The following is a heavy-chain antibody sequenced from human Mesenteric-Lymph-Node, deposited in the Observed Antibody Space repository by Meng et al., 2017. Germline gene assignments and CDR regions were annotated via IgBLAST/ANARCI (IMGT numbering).Heavy chain of an antibody. Sequence: QVKLQESGPGLVKPSQTLSLTCTVSGGSISSSNYYWSWIRQPPGKGLEWSGHIYNSGSTYYNPSLKSRITISVDTSKNQFSLKLSSVTAADTAVYYCARGQKGYFDLWGRGTLVTVSS. CDR2: IYNSGST. CDR1: GGSISSSNYY. J-gene: IGHJ2*01. CDR3: ARGQKGYFDL. V-gene: IGHV4-30-4*01.